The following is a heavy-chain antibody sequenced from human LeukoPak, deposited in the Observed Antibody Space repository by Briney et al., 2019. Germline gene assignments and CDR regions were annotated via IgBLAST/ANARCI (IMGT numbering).Heavy chain of an antibody. Sequence: SETLSLTCAVYGGSFSGYYWSWIRQPPGKGLEWIGEINHSGSTNYNPSLKSRVTISVDTSKNQFSLKLGSVTAADTAVYYCARPNYYDSSGYYYWGQGTLVTVSS. V-gene: IGHV4-34*01. J-gene: IGHJ4*02. CDR3: ARPNYYDSSGYYY. CDR1: GGSFSGYY. D-gene: IGHD3-22*01. CDR2: INHSGST.